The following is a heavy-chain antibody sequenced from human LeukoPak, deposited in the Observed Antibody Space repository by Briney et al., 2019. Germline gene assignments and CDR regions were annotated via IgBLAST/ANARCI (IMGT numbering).Heavy chain of an antibody. CDR1: GGSISSYY. CDR3: ARRDSGSYYGLDY. CDR2: IYHSGST. J-gene: IGHJ4*02. Sequence: PSETLSLTCTVSGGSISSYYWSWIRQPPGKGLEWIGSIYHSGSTYYNPSLKSRVTISVDTSKNQFSLKLSSVTAADTAVYYCARRDSGSYYGLDYWGQGTLVTVSS. D-gene: IGHD1-26*01. V-gene: IGHV4-59*08.